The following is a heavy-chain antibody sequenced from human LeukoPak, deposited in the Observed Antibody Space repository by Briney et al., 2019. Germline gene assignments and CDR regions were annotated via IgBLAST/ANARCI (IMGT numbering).Heavy chain of an antibody. D-gene: IGHD5-18*01. CDR2: ISYDGSNK. Sequence: GGSLRLSCAASGFTSSSYAMHWVRQAPGKGLEWVAVISYDGSNKYYADSVKGRFTISRDNSKNTLYLQMNSLRAEDTAVYYCARENTAMVLGFDYWGQGTLVTVSS. J-gene: IGHJ4*02. V-gene: IGHV3-30*04. CDR1: GFTSSSYA. CDR3: ARENTAMVLGFDY.